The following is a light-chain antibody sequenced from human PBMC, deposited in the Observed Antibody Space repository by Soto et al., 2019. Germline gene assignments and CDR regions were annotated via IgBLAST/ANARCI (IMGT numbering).Light chain of an antibody. Sequence: EIVMTQSPATLSVSPGERATLPCRASQSVSSNLAWYQQKPGQAPRLPIYGASSRATGIPDRFSGSGSGTDFTLTISRLEPEDFAVYYCQQYGSSPWTFGQGTKVDIK. CDR1: QSVSSN. CDR3: QQYGSSPWT. J-gene: IGKJ1*01. V-gene: IGKV3-20*01. CDR2: GAS.